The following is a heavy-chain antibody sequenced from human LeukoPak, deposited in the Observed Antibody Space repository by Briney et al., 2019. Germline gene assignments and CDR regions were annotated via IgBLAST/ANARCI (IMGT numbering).Heavy chain of an antibody. CDR1: GGSLSSGGYY. CDR2: IYYSGST. V-gene: IGHV4-31*03. CDR3: ARVSSARNGFDY. J-gene: IGHJ4*02. Sequence: SETLSLTCTVSGGSLSSGGYYWSLIRHHPGMGLEWIGAIYYSGSTYYTPSLRSRVNISVDTSKSQFALNLTSVTAADTAVYYCARVSSARNGFDYWGQGTLVTVSS. D-gene: IGHD1-14*01.